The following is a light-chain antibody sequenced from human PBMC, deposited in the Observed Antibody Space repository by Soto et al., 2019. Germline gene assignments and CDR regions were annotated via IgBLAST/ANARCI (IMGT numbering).Light chain of an antibody. J-gene: IGKJ4*01. CDR2: GAS. CDR3: QQYYTTSSLT. Sequence: EIVMTQSPATLSVSPGERATLSCRASQSVSSNLAWYQQKPGQAPRLLIYGASTRATGIPARFSGSGSGTEFTLTISSLQSEDVAVYYCQQYYTTSSLTFGGGTKVEIK. V-gene: IGKV3-15*01. CDR1: QSVSSN.